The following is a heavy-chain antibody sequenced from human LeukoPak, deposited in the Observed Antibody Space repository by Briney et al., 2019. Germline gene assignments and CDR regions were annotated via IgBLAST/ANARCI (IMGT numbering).Heavy chain of an antibody. CDR3: ARGQQDYYDSSGYYLSL. CDR1: GGTFSSYA. V-gene: IGHV1-69*13. D-gene: IGHD3-22*01. J-gene: IGHJ4*02. CDR2: IIPIFGTA. Sequence: ASVKVSCEASGGTFSSYAISWVRQAPGQGLEWMGGIIPIFGTANYAQKFQGRVTITADESTSTAYMELSSLRSEDTAVYYCARGQQDYYDSSGYYLSLWGQGTLVTVSS.